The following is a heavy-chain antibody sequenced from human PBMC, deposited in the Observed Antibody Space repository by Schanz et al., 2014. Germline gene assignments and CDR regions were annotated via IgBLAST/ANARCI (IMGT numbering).Heavy chain of an antibody. Sequence: QLQLQESGPGLVKPSETLSLTCTVSGASISGSSDYWGWIRQSPGKGLEWIGNIYYTGTTYYNPPPKSGVPHPVTRSKTRVSRNRPSVTAADTAVFYCARRDNYLSAFDIWGQGTMVTVSS. V-gene: IGHV4-39*01. J-gene: IGHJ3*02. CDR2: IYYTGTT. D-gene: IGHD4-4*01. CDR1: GASISGSSDY. CDR3: ARRDNYLSAFDI.